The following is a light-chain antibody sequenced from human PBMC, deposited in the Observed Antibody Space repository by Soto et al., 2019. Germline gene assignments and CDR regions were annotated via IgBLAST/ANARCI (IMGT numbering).Light chain of an antibody. CDR2: GNS. Sequence: QSVLTQPPSVSGAPGQRVTISCTGSSSNIGAGYDVHWYQQLPGTAPKLLIYGNSNRPSGVPDRFSGSKSGTSASLAITGLQAEDEADYGFQSSDSSLSGLVSGGGAQRTV. CDR3: QSSDSSLSGLV. CDR1: SSNIGAGYD. V-gene: IGLV1-40*01. J-gene: IGLJ3*02.